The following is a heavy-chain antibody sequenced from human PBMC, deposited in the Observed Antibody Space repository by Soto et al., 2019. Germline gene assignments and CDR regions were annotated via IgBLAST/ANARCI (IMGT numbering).Heavy chain of an antibody. CDR3: VRNGYYCLDI. Sequence: QVQLQESGPGRVKSSGTLSLTCTVSVDSIPNSDWWSWVRQSPGKGLEWIGEIHHSGATNYNPSPKNRVTISLDKSTNHLSLKVNSVTAAATAVYYCVRNGYYCLDIWRQGTTVTVSS. J-gene: IGHJ6*02. V-gene: IGHV4-4*02. CDR2: IHHSGAT. CDR1: VDSIPNSDW.